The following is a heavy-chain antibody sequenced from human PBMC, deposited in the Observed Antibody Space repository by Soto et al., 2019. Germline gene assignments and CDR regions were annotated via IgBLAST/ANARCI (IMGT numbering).Heavy chain of an antibody. CDR2: IITLFGTA. D-gene: IGHD4-17*01. Sequence: VQLMQSGAEVKKPGSSVKVSCKASGGTFSSHSINWVRQAPGQGLEWMGGIITLFGTANYAQNFQGRVTITADQSKSTAYMELNSLRSDDTAVYFCAREVGYGDFSAALLDWGQGTLVTVSS. CDR1: GGTFSSHS. V-gene: IGHV1-69*01. CDR3: AREVGYGDFSAALLD. J-gene: IGHJ4*02.